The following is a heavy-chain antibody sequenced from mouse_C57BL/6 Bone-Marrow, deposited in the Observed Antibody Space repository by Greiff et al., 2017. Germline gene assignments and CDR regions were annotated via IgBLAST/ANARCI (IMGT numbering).Heavy chain of an antibody. Sequence: EVQLQESGAEPVRPGASVKLSCTASGFNIKDDQMHWVKQRPEQGLEWSGWIDPENGDTEFASKFQGKAPITADTSSNTDYLQLSSLTSEDTAVYYCTTVVHYWGQGTTLTVSS. CDR3: TTVVHY. CDR1: GFNIKDDQ. V-gene: IGHV14-4*01. CDR2: IDPENGDT. J-gene: IGHJ2*01. D-gene: IGHD1-1*01.